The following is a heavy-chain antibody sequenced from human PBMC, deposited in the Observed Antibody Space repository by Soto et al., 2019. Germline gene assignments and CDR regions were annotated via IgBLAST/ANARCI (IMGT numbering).Heavy chain of an antibody. CDR2: ISGSGGST. Sequence: GGSLRLSCAASGFTFSSYAMSWVRQAPGKGLEWVSAISGSGGSTYYADSVKGRFTISRDNSKNTLYLQMNSLRAEDTAVYYCAKFNTVVVAATRYYYYGMDVWGQGTTVTVSS. J-gene: IGHJ6*02. CDR3: AKFNTVVVAATRYYYYGMDV. CDR1: GFTFSSYA. V-gene: IGHV3-23*01. D-gene: IGHD2-15*01.